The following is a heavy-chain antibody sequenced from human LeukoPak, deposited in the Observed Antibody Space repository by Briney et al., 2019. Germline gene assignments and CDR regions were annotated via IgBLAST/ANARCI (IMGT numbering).Heavy chain of an antibody. CDR3: ARGPRDIVVVDAHYFDY. D-gene: IGHD2-15*01. Sequence: GTSLRLSCAASGFTFSSYDMHWVRQAPGKGLEWVAVISYDGNIKYYGDSVKGRFTISRDNSKNTLYLQMNSLRAGDTAVYYCARGPRDIVVVDAHYFDYWGQGTLVTVSS. J-gene: IGHJ4*02. CDR1: GFTFSSYD. V-gene: IGHV3-30-3*01. CDR2: ISYDGNIK.